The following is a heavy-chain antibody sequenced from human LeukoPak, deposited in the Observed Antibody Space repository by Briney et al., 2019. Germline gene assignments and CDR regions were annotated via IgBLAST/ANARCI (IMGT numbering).Heavy chain of an antibody. CDR3: ARAFSGYSAYYFDY. V-gene: IGHV4-59*08. D-gene: IGHD3-22*01. J-gene: IGHJ4*02. Sequence: PSETLSLTCTVSGGSISSYYWSWIRQPAGKGLEWIGYIYYSGSTNYNPSLKSRVTISVDTSKNQFSLKLSSVTAADTAVYYCARAFSGYSAYYFDYWGQGTLVTVSS. CDR2: IYYSGST. CDR1: GGSISSYY.